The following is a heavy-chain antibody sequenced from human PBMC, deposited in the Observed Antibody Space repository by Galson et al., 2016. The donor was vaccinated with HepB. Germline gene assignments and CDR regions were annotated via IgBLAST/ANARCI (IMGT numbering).Heavy chain of an antibody. CDR1: GDSIVHYY. J-gene: IGHJ4*02. V-gene: IGHV4-4*07. CDR3: ARASDPVAGLDQ. D-gene: IGHD6-19*01. CDR2: IYSSGNA. Sequence: SETLSLTCIVSGDSIVHYYWSWIRQPAGKGLEWIGHIYSSGNANYNPSLKSRITMSIDTSKNQFSLKLNSVTAADTAVYYCARASDPVAGLDQWGQGTLVTVSS.